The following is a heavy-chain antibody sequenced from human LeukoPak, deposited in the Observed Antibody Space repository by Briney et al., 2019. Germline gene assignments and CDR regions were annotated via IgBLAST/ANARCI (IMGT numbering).Heavy chain of an antibody. J-gene: IGHJ4*02. V-gene: IGHV4-59*01. D-gene: IGHD3-22*01. CDR1: GGSYRGFY. Sequence: SETLSLTCTVSGGSYRGFYGIWLREPPGKGLEWIGYVSYSGSTNHNTSLKSRVTMSVDTSKNQFSLELTSVTAADTAVYYCARVSGFGDSSGYYLQDYWGQGTLVTVSS. CDR2: VSYSGST. CDR3: ARVSGFGDSSGYYLQDY.